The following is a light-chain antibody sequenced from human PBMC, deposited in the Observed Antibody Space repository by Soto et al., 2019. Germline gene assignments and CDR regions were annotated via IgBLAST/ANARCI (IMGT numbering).Light chain of an antibody. CDR1: SSDVVGYNY. CDR2: DVS. J-gene: IGLJ1*01. V-gene: IGLV2-14*03. CDR3: CSYTTSNTRQIV. Sequence: QSVLTQPASVSGSPGQSITISCTGTSSDVVGYNYFSWYQHHPGKAPKLMIYDVSNRPSVVSNRFSGSKSGNTASLTISGLQPEDEADYYCCSYTTSNTRQIVFGTGTKVTVL.